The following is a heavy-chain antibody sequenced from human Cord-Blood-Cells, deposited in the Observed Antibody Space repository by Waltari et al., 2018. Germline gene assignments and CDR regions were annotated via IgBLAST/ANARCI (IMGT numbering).Heavy chain of an antibody. J-gene: IGHJ4*02. V-gene: IGHV1-69*09. D-gene: IGHD6-13*01. Sequence: QVQLVQSGAEVKKPGSSVKVSCKASGGTFSSYAISWVRQAPGQGLEWMGRIIPILGIANYAQKFQGRVTITADKSTSTAYMELSSLRSEDTAAYYCARGGIAAAAHPDYWGQGTLVTVSS. CDR3: ARGGIAAAAHPDY. CDR1: GGTFSSYA. CDR2: IIPILGIA.